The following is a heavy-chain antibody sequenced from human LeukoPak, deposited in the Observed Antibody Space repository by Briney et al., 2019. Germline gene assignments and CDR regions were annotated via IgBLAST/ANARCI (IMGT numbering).Heavy chain of an antibody. J-gene: IGHJ3*02. D-gene: IGHD2-2*01. V-gene: IGHV1-2*02. CDR1: GYTFTGYY. CDR3: ARGGRSTNCCDDAFDI. CDR2: INPKSGGT. Sequence: ASVKVSCKASGYTFTGYYVHWVRQAPGQGLEWMGWINPKSGGTNYAENFQGRVTMTRDTSISTAYMELSRLKSDDTAVYYCARGGRSTNCCDDAFDIWGQGTMVTVSS.